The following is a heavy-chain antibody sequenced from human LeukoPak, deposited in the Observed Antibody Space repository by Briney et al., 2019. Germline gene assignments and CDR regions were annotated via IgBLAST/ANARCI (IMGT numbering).Heavy chain of an antibody. CDR1: GFTFSNYD. V-gene: IGHV3-23*01. CDR3: AKDRLSSGSAPRFDP. J-gene: IGHJ5*02. D-gene: IGHD3-10*01. CDR2: ISGSGVGT. Sequence: GGSLRLSCAASGFTFSNYDMAWVRQAPGKGLEWVSGISGSGVGTYYADSVKGRFTISRDNSKNTLYLQMNSLRAEDTAVYYCAKDRLSSGSAPRFDPWGQGTLVIVS.